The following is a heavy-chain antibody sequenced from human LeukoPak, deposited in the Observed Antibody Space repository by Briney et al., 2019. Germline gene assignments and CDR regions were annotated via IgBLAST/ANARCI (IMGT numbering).Heavy chain of an antibody. J-gene: IGHJ4*02. CDR3: ARQRDGYNPNFDY. CDR1: GGSISSSNW. V-gene: IGHV4-39*01. D-gene: IGHD5-24*01. CDR2: IYYSRST. Sequence: SETLSLTCAVSGGSISSSNWWSWVRQPPGKGLEWIGSIYYSRSTYYNPSLKSRVTISVDTSKNQFSLKLSSVSAADTAVYYCARQRDGYNPNFDYWGQGTLVIVSS.